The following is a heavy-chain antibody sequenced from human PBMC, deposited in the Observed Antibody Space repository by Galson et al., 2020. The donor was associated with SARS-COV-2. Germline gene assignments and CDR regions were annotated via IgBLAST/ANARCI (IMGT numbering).Heavy chain of an antibody. Sequence: SGPTLVKPTQTLTLTCTFSGFSLSTSGVGVGWIRQPPGKALEWLALIYWDDDKRYSPSLKSRLTITKDTSKNQVVLTMTNMDPVDTATYYCAHSSPSEIGVYAIGAFDIWGQGTMVTVSS. D-gene: IGHD2-8*01. CDR3: AHSSPSEIGVYAIGAFDI. V-gene: IGHV2-5*02. CDR1: GFSLSTSGVG. CDR2: IYWDDDK. J-gene: IGHJ3*02.